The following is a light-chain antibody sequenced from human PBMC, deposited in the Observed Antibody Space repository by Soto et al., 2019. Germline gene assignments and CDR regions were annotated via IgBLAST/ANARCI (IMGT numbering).Light chain of an antibody. V-gene: IGLV1-40*01. J-gene: IGLJ1*01. CDR3: QSYDSSLSGYV. CDR2: ANT. CDR1: NSNIGAGYD. Sequence: QSVLTQPPSVSGAPGQRVTISCTGSNSNIGAGYDVHWYQQLPGTAPKLLIYANTNRPSGVPDRFSGSKSGTSASLAITGLQAEDEADYHCQSYDSSLSGYVFGTGTKVTVL.